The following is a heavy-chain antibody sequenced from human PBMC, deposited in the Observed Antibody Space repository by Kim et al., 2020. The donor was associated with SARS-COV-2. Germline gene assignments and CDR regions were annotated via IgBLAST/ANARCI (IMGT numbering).Heavy chain of an antibody. CDR2: INHSGNT. CDR1: GGSFSGYY. V-gene: IGHV4-34*01. D-gene: IGHD2-21*01. CDR3: AKDATQEDSPLKYFQF. Sequence: SETLSLTCAVYGGSFSGYYWNWIRQSPGKGLEWIGEINHSGNTNYNPSLKSRVTISVDTSKNQFSLKMTSVTAADTAVYYCAKDATQEDSPLKYFQFWSQSTPVTVSP. J-gene: IGHJ1*01.